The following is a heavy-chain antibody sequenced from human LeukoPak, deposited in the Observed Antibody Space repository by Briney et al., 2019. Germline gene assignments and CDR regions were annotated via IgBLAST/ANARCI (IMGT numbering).Heavy chain of an antibody. CDR3: AKDWIQFNRVFDCFDS. V-gene: IGHV3-23*01. J-gene: IGHJ4*02. CDR1: GFTSTNYA. Sequence: GGSLRLSCAASGFTSTNYAMSWVRQAPGKGLEWVATIGNTETFYTDSVTGRFTISRDNSKNTVNLQMNRLRVEDTAIYYCAKDWIQFNRVFDCFDSWGQGTLVTVSS. CDR2: IGNTET. D-gene: IGHD5-18*01.